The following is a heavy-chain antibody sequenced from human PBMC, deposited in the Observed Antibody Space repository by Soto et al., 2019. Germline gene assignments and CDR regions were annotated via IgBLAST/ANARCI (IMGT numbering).Heavy chain of an antibody. CDR2: ISGSGGST. CDR1: GFTFSSYA. V-gene: IGHV3-23*01. J-gene: IGHJ6*02. Sequence: GGSLRLSCAASGFTFSSYAMSWVRQAPGKGLEWVSAISGSGGSTYYADSVKGRFTISRDNSKNTLYLQMNSLRAEDTAVYYCAKDQKKDARYYYYGMDVWGQGTPVTVYS. CDR3: AKDQKKDARYYYYGMDV.